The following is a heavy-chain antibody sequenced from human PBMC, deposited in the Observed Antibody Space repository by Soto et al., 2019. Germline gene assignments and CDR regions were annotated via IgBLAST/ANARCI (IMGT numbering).Heavy chain of an antibody. CDR3: ARHNGWGDYGDYYYYYGMDV. CDR2: IYYSGST. Sequence: PSETLSLTCTVSGGSISSSSYYWGWIRQPPGKGLEWIGSIYYSGSTYYNPSLKSRVTISVDTSKNQFSLKLSSVTAADTAVYYCARHNGWGDYGDYYYYYGMDVWGQGTTVTVSS. V-gene: IGHV4-39*01. J-gene: IGHJ6*02. D-gene: IGHD4-17*01. CDR1: GGSISSSSYY.